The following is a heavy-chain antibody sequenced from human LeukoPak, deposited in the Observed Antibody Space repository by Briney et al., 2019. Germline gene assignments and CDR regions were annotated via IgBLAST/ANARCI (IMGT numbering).Heavy chain of an antibody. J-gene: IGHJ6*02. CDR2: IYYSGST. CDR3: ARDQFSDSGSYYYYYGMDV. Sequence: SETLSLTCTVSGGSISSYYWSWIRQPPGKGLEWIGYIYYSGSTNYNPSLKSRVTISVDTSKNQFSLKLSSVTAADTAVYYCARDQFSDSGSYYYYYGMDVWGQGTTVTVSS. V-gene: IGHV4-59*01. D-gene: IGHD1-26*01. CDR1: GGSISSYY.